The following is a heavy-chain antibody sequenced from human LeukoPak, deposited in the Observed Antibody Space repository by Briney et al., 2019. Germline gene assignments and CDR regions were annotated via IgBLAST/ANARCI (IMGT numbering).Heavy chain of an antibody. D-gene: IGHD6-25*01. Sequence: LSLTCTVSGGSISSYYWSWIRQPPGKGLEWVSYISNGGTTTKYADSVEGRFTISRDNAKNFLYLQMNSLRAEDTAVYFCASGPRLLDHWGQGTLVTVSS. CDR2: ISNGGTTT. CDR1: GGSISSYY. CDR3: ASGPRLLDH. J-gene: IGHJ4*02. V-gene: IGHV3-11*04.